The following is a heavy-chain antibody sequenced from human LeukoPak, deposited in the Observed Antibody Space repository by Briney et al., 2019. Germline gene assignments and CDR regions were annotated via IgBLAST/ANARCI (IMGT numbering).Heavy chain of an antibody. J-gene: IGHJ4*02. CDR3: ARPRADYGGNWYYFDY. Sequence: ASVNVSCKASGYTFTSYGISWVRQAPGQGLEWMGWISAYNGNTNYAQKLQGRVTMTTDTSTSTAYMELRSLRSDDTAVYYCARPRADYGGNWYYFDYWGQGTLVTVSS. D-gene: IGHD4-23*01. V-gene: IGHV1-18*01. CDR2: ISAYNGNT. CDR1: GYTFTSYG.